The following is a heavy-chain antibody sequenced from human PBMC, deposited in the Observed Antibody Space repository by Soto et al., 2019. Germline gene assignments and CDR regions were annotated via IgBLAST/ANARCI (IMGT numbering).Heavy chain of an antibody. CDR3: AHINDYCSGGSCQRVDAFAI. D-gene: IGHD2-15*01. CDR1: GFSLSTSGVG. J-gene: IGHJ3*02. V-gene: IGHV2-5*02. Sequence: QITLKESGPTLVKPTQTLTLTCTFSGFSLSTSGVGVGWIRQPPGKALEWLALIYWDDDKRYSPSLKSRLTIPKDTAKNQVVLTMTNMDRVDTATYYCAHINDYCSGGSCQRVDAFAIWGQGTMVTVSS. CDR2: IYWDDDK.